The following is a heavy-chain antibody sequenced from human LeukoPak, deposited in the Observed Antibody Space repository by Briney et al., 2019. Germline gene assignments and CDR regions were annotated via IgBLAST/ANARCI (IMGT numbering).Heavy chain of an antibody. CDR1: GFTFSSYG. V-gene: IGHV3-30*18. D-gene: IGHD3-10*01. Sequence: PGGSLRLSCAASGFTFSSYGMHWVRQAPGKGLEWVAVISYVGSNKYYADSVKGRFTISRDNSKNTLYLQMNSLRAEDTAVYYCAKESGSQLLWFGELCDYWGQGTLVTVSS. CDR2: ISYVGSNK. J-gene: IGHJ4*02. CDR3: AKESGSQLLWFGELCDY.